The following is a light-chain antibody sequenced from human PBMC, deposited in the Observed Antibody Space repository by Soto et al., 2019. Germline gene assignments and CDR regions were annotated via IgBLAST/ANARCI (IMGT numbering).Light chain of an antibody. Sequence: EIQMTHSASALSVYVKDRVTITCLASQTISSWLAGCQQKPGEAPRLLIYQASSLETEVPSRFSGIGSGTEFTLTFCSLQPGDFATYYSQQYNSYSLTFGQGTKVDIK. J-gene: IGKJ1*01. CDR1: QTISSW. V-gene: IGKV1-5*03. CDR3: QQYNSYSLT. CDR2: QAS.